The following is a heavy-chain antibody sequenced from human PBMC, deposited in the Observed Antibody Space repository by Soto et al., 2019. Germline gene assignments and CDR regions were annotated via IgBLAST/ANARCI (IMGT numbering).Heavy chain of an antibody. D-gene: IGHD3-22*01. CDR3: ARRFGSFYYDSSGFWFDP. Sequence: PSETLSLTCTVSGGSISSGDYYWSWIRQPPGKGLEWIGYIYYSGSTYYNPSLKSRVTISVDTSKNQFSLKLSSVTAADTAVYYCARRFGSFYYDSSGFWFDPWSQGTLVTVSS. V-gene: IGHV4-30-4*01. CDR2: IYYSGST. CDR1: GGSISSGDYY. J-gene: IGHJ5*02.